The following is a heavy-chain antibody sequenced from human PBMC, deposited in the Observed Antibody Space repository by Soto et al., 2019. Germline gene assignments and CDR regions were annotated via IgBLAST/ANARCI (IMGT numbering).Heavy chain of an antibody. CDR1: GGSISSYY. CDR3: ARRRDGYSYSDY. Sequence: SETLSLTCTVSGGSISSYYWSWIRQPPGKGLEWIGYIYYSGSTNYNPSLKSRVTISVDTSKNQFSLKLSSVTAADTAVYYCARRRDGYSYSDYWGQGTLVTVSS. V-gene: IGHV4-59*01. J-gene: IGHJ4*02. D-gene: IGHD4-4*01. CDR2: IYYSGST.